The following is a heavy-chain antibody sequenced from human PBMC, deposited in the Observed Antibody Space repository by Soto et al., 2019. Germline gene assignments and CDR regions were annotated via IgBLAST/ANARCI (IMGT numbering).Heavy chain of an antibody. V-gene: IGHV1-18*01. CDR1: GYTFTSYG. CDR3: ARSGPPRYCSGGSCHRSLPLDY. CDR2: ISAYNGNT. J-gene: IGHJ4*02. D-gene: IGHD2-15*01. Sequence: ASVKVSCKASGYTFTSYGISWVRQAPGQGLERMGWISAYNGNTNYAQKLQGRVTMTTDTSTSTAYMELRSLRSDDTAVYYCARSGPPRYCSGGSCHRSLPLDYWGQGTLVTVSS.